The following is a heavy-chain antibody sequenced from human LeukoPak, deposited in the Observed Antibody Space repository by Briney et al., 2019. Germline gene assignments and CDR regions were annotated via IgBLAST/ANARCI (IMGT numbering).Heavy chain of an antibody. CDR2: IYHSGST. Sequence: SETLSLTCAVSGYSISSGYYWGWIRQPPGKGLEWIGSIYHSGSTYYNPSLKSRVTISVDTSKNQFSLQLSSVTAADTAVYYCARVIVAGNWFDPWGQGTLVTVSS. V-gene: IGHV4-38-2*01. CDR1: GYSISSGYY. D-gene: IGHD5-12*01. CDR3: ARVIVAGNWFDP. J-gene: IGHJ5*02.